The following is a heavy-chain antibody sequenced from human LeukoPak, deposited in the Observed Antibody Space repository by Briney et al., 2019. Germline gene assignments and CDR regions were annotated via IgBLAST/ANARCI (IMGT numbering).Heavy chain of an antibody. J-gene: IGHJ4*02. CDR2: INHSGST. D-gene: IGHD1-14*01. Sequence: SETLSLTCAVYGGSFSGYYWSWIRQPPGKGLEWIGEINHSGSTNYNPSLKSRVTISVDTSKNQFSLKLSSVTAADTAVYYCARAFAVGGWNHPCWGQGTLVTVSS. V-gene: IGHV4-34*01. CDR1: GGSFSGYY. CDR3: ARAFAVGGWNHPC.